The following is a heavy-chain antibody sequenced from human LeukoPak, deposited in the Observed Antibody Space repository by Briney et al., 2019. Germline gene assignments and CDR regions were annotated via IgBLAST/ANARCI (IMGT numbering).Heavy chain of an antibody. D-gene: IGHD1-1*01. V-gene: IGHV5-51*01. CDR3: ARPSGWNRYNWFDP. CDR1: GYIFTNYW. Sequence: GESLKISCKGSGYIFTNYWIGWVRQMPGKGLEWMGIIYPGDSDTRYSPSFQGQVTISADKSISTAYLQWNSLKASDTAMYYCARPSGWNRYNWFDPWGQGTLVTVSS. J-gene: IGHJ5*02. CDR2: IYPGDSDT.